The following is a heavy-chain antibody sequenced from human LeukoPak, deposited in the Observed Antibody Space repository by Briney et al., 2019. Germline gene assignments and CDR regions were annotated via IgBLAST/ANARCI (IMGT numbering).Heavy chain of an antibody. J-gene: IGHJ3*02. D-gene: IGHD3-10*01. CDR3: AKGSGSGSYYILHDAFDI. Sequence: GGSLRLSCAASGFTFSSYAMSWVHQAPGKGLEWVSAISGSGGSTYYADSVKGRFTISRDNSKNTLYLQMNSLRAEDTAVYYCAKGSGSGSYYILHDAFDIWGQGTMVTVSS. V-gene: IGHV3-23*01. CDR1: GFTFSSYA. CDR2: ISGSGGST.